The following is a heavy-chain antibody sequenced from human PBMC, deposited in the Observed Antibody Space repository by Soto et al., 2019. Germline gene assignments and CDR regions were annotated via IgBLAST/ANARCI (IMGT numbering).Heavy chain of an antibody. J-gene: IGHJ4*01. CDR2: IYSADNT. Sequence: LRLSCAASGFTFSSYAMSWVRQAPGKGLECVSIIYSADNTFYVDSVKGRFIISRDNSKNTVYLQMNSLRADDTAVYYCARGSLYWGQGTLVTVSS. CDR1: GFTFSSYA. CDR3: ARGSLY. V-gene: IGHV3-66*01.